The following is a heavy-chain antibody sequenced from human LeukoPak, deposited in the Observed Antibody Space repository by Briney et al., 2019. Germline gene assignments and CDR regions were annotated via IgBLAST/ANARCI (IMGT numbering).Heavy chain of an antibody. V-gene: IGHV4-61*01. J-gene: IGHJ4*02. D-gene: IGHD3-22*01. CDR1: GGSVSSGSYY. CDR2: IYYSGST. Sequence: SETLSLTCTVSGGSVSSGSYYWSWIRQPPGKGLEWIGYIYYSGSTNYNPSLKSRVTISVDTSKNQFSLKLSSVTAADTAVYYCARALGTYYYDSSGPVGYWGQGTLVTVSS. CDR3: ARALGTYYYDSSGPVGY.